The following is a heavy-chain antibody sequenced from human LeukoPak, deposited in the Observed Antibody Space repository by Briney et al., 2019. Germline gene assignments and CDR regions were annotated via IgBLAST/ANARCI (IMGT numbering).Heavy chain of an antibody. CDR3: AKDSREWELLGFVDY. D-gene: IGHD1-26*01. Sequence: PGGSLRLSCAASGFTLSSYGMHWVRQAPGKGLEWVAVISYDGSNKYYADSVKGRFTISRDNSKNTLYLQMNSLRAEDTAVYYCAKDSREWELLGFVDYWGQGTLVTVSS. CDR2: ISYDGSNK. V-gene: IGHV3-30*18. J-gene: IGHJ4*02. CDR1: GFTLSSYG.